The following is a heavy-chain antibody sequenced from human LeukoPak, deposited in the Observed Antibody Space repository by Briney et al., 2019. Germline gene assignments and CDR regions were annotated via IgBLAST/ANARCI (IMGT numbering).Heavy chain of an antibody. D-gene: IGHD3-10*01. J-gene: IGHJ4*02. CDR1: GFTFDDYA. CDR2: ISWNSGSI. V-gene: IGHV3-9*01. CDR3: AKDTTYYYGSGIDY. Sequence: QAGGSLRLSCATSGFTFDDYAMHWVRQAPGKGLEWVSGISWNSGSIGYADSVKGRFTISRDNAKNSLYLQMNSLRAEDTALYYCAKDTTYYYGSGIDYWGQGTLVTVSS.